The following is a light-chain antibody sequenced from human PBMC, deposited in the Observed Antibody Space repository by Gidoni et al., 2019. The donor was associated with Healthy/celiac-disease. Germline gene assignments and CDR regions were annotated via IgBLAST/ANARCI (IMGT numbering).Light chain of an antibody. V-gene: IGKV3-15*01. Sequence: EIVMTQSPATLSVSPGERATLSCRASQSVSSNLAWYQQQAGQAPRLLIYGASTRATGIPARFSGSGSGTEFTLTISSLQSEDFGVYYCQQYNNWPPLTFXGXTKVEIK. J-gene: IGKJ4*01. CDR3: QQYNNWPPLT. CDR2: GAS. CDR1: QSVSSN.